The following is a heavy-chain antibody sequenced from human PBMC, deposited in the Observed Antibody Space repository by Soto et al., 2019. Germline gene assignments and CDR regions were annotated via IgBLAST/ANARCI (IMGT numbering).Heavy chain of an antibody. CDR3: ARHLAAHYGMDV. J-gene: IGHJ6*02. D-gene: IGHD6-13*01. V-gene: IGHV1-69*13. CDR2: IIPIFGTA. Sequence: SVKVSCKASGGTFSSYAISWVRQAPGQGLEWMGGIIPIFGTANYAQKFQGRVTITADESTSTAYMELSSLRSEDTAVYYCARHLAAHYGMDVWGQGTTVTVSS. CDR1: GGTFSSYA.